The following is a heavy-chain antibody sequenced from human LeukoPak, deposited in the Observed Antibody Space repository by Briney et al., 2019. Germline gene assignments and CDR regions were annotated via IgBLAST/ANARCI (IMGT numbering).Heavy chain of an antibody. V-gene: IGHV3-33*01. CDR1: GLTFSSYG. CDR2: IWYDGSRK. Sequence: PGGSLRLSCAASGLTFSSYGMHWVRQAPGKGLEWVAIIWYDGSRKYYAASVEGRFTISRDNSKNTLYLQMNSLRAEDTAVYFCAREAVSYFYFDYWGQGTLVTVSS. CDR3: AREAVSYFYFDY. D-gene: IGHD3-10*01. J-gene: IGHJ4*02.